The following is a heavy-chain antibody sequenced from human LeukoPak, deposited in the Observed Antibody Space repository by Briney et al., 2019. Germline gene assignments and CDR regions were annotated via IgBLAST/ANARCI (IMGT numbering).Heavy chain of an antibody. CDR3: AKDDAWLRFGE. D-gene: IGHD3-10*01. CDR1: GFTFSIYG. J-gene: IGHJ4*02. CDR2: MSGSGGST. V-gene: IGHV3-23*01. Sequence: GGSLRLSCAASGFTFSIYGMSWVRQAPGRGLEWVSAMSGSGGSTYYADSVKGRFTISRDNSKNTLYLEVISLTAEDTAVYYCAKDDAWLRFGEWSQGTLVTVSS.